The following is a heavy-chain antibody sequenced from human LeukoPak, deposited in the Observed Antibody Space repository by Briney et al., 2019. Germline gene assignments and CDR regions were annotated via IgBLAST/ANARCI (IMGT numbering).Heavy chain of an antibody. J-gene: IGHJ4*02. CDR3: ARDRSIAVAGTCFDY. CDR2: IIPIFGTA. V-gene: IGHV1-69*05. D-gene: IGHD6-19*01. Sequence: SVKVSCKASGGTFGSYAISWVRQAPGQGLEWMGRIIPIFGTANYAQKFQGRVTITTDESTSTAYMELSSLRSEDTAVYYCARDRSIAVAGTCFDYWGQGTLVTVSS. CDR1: GGTFGSYA.